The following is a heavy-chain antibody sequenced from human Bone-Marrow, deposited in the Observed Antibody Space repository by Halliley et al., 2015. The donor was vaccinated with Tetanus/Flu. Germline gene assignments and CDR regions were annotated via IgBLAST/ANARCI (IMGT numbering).Heavy chain of an antibody. CDR3: ANEEVPNDY. Sequence: KGLEWVSGFSIYGDNPYYADSVRGRFTISRDNSKNTVFLQMNSLSADDTAVYYCANEEVPNDYWGQGTLVTVSS. CDR2: FSIYGDNP. J-gene: IGHJ4*02. V-gene: IGHV3-23*01.